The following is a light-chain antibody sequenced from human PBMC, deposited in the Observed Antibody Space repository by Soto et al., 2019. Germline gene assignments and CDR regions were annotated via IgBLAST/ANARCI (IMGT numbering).Light chain of an antibody. CDR1: SSNLGAGYD. CDR2: GNR. CDR3: QAYDYSLTASV. J-gene: IGLJ3*02. V-gene: IGLV1-40*01. Sequence: QAVVTQPPSVSGAQGQRVTISCTGNSSNLGAGYDVHWYQQLPGAAPKLVIFGNRNRPSGVPERFSGSKSGTSASLAITGLQAEDEADYYCQAYDYSLTASVFGGGTKLTVL.